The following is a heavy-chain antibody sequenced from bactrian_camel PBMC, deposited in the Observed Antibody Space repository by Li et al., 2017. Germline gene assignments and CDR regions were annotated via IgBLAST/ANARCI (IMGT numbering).Heavy chain of an antibody. J-gene: IGHJ4*01. Sequence: VQLVESGGGSVQQGGSLRLSCAVSGYTLSRSCMAWFRQPPGKEREGVALMNVAENTGYVDSVKGRFAISRDNAKNTVYLQMNSLKPEDTAMYYCAAFCSGGYWSFKYWGQGTQVTVS. CDR1: GYTLSRSC. CDR3: AAFCSGGYWSFKY. V-gene: IGHV3S40*01. D-gene: IGHD2*01. CDR2: LMNVAENT.